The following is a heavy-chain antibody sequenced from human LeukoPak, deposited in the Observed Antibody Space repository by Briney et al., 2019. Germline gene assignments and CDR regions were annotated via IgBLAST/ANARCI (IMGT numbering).Heavy chain of an antibody. J-gene: IGHJ4*02. V-gene: IGHV3-33*01. CDR3: ARDRSNWVGSTGPDY. CDR2: IWYDGSNK. D-gene: IGHD7-27*01. Sequence: GGSLRLSCAASGFTFSSYGMHWVRQAPGKGLEWVAVIWYDGSNKYYGDSVKGRFTISRDNSKNTLYLQMNSLRAEDTAVYYCARDRSNWVGSTGPDYWGQGTLVTVSS. CDR1: GFTFSSYG.